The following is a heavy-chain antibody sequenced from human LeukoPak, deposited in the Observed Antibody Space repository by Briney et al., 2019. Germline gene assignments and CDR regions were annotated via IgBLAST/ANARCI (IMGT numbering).Heavy chain of an antibody. D-gene: IGHD4-23*01. Sequence: PGGSLRLSCAASGITFSDYYMSWIRQAPGKGLEWVSYISSSGSTIYYADSVKGRFTISRDNAKNSLYLQMNSLRAEDTAVYYCASPPHYGGNDYFDYWGQGTLVTVSS. CDR3: ASPPHYGGNDYFDY. J-gene: IGHJ4*02. CDR2: ISSSGSTI. V-gene: IGHV3-11*01. CDR1: GITFSDYY.